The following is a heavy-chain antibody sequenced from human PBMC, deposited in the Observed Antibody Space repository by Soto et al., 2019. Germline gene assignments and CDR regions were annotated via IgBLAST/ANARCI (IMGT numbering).Heavy chain of an antibody. J-gene: IGHJ4*02. V-gene: IGHV3-74*01. CDR3: TRGRNGDYL. CDR2: INSGGSTI. D-gene: IGHD4-17*01. CDR1: GFSLSTYW. Sequence: EVQLVESGGDLVQPGGSLRLSCAASGFSLSTYWMHWVRQAPGKGLVWVSRINSGGSTITYADSVKGRFTISRDNAKNTVYLQMNSLRDEDTAVYYCTRGRNGDYLWGQGTLVTVST.